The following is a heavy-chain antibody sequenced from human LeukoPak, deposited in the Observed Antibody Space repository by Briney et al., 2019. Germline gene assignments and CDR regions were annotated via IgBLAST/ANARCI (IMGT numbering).Heavy chain of an antibody. D-gene: IGHD2-15*01. V-gene: IGHV3-30*02. CDR1: GFTFSGYG. CDR3: AKASGWSGRKAGYYYMDV. CDR2: IRYEGSNK. Sequence: PGGSLRLSCAASGFTFSGYGMHWVPEAPGKGLEWVAFIRYEGSNKYYADSVKGRFTISRDNSKNTLYLQMNSLRAEDTAVYYCAKASGWSGRKAGYYYMDVWGKGTTVTISS. J-gene: IGHJ6*03.